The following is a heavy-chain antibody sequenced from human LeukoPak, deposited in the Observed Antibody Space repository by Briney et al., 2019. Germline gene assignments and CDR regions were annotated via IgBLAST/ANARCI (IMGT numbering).Heavy chain of an antibody. D-gene: IGHD3-16*01. CDR3: ARGLGGVTHFDY. J-gene: IGHJ4*02. CDR2: IYYSGST. V-gene: IGHV4-59*01. CDR1: GGSISSYY. Sequence: SSETLSLTCTVSGGSISSYYWSWLRQPPGRGLEWIGYIYYSGSTNYNPSLKSRVTISVDTSKNQFSLKLSSVTAADTAVYYCARGLGGVTHFDYWGQGTLVTVSS.